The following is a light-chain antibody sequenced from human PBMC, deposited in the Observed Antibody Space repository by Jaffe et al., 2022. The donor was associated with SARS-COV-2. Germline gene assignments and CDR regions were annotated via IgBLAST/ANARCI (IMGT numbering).Light chain of an antibody. Sequence: QSVLTQPPSVSGAPGQRVTISCTGSISNIGTGYGVQWYQQLPGRAPKLLIYGDSDRPSGVPDRFSGSKSGTSASLAITGLQAEDEADYYCQSYDSSLSSYVFATGTKVTVL. CDR2: GDS. V-gene: IGLV1-40*01. CDR1: ISNIGTGYG. CDR3: QSYDSSLSSYV. J-gene: IGLJ1*01.